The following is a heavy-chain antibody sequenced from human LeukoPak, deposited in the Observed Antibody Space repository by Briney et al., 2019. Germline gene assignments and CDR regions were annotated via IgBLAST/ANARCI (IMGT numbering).Heavy chain of an antibody. V-gene: IGHV3-74*01. CDR3: VRDGWATTPYDS. Sequence: GGSLRLSCAASGFTFSNYWMNWVRQAPGKGPVWVSHISPDGTNIAYADSVKGRFTISRDSAKNTLYLQMNSLRVGDTAVYYCVRDGWATTPYDSWGQGTLVTVSS. D-gene: IGHD2-15*01. J-gene: IGHJ4*02. CDR1: GFTFSNYW. CDR2: ISPDGTNI.